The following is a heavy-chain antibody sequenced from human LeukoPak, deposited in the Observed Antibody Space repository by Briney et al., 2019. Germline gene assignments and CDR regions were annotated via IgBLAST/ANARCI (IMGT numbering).Heavy chain of an antibody. Sequence: GGSLRLSCAASGFTFSGSAIHWVRQSSGKGLEWVGQIDKKDKGYATATAYAASVKGRFTISRDDSINTAYLQMKSLKTEDTALYYCTRDSGTYNWSDPWGQGTLVTVS. V-gene: IGHV3-73*01. D-gene: IGHD1-26*01. J-gene: IGHJ5*02. CDR1: GFTFSGSA. CDR2: IDKKDKGYATAT. CDR3: TRDSGTYNWSDP.